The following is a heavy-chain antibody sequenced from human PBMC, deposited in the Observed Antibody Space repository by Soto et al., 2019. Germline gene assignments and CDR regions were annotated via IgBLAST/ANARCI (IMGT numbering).Heavy chain of an antibody. CDR2: IYYSGST. CDR3: ARDRLGYCSSTSCYDYYYGMDV. D-gene: IGHD2-2*01. V-gene: IGHV4-30-4*01. Sequence: QVQLQESGPGLVKPSQTLSLTCTVSGGSISSGDYYWSWIRQPPGKGLEWIGYIYYSGSTYYNPSLKSRVTISVDTSKNQFSLKLSSVTAADTAVYYCARDRLGYCSSTSCYDYYYGMDVWGQGTTVTVSS. J-gene: IGHJ6*02. CDR1: GGSISSGDYY.